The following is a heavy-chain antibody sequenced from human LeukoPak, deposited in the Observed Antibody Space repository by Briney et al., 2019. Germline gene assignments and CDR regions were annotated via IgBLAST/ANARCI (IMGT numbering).Heavy chain of an antibody. CDR3: AKGSKAVLFTRDHYMDV. Sequence: PGGSLRLSCAASGFTFSSYDIHWVRQAPGKGLEWVAFIRYDGSNKYYADSVRGRFTISRDNSKNTLYLQMNSLRAEDTAVYFCAKGSKAVLFTRDHYMDVWGKRTTVTISS. D-gene: IGHD6-19*01. CDR1: GFTFSSYD. V-gene: IGHV3-30*02. J-gene: IGHJ6*03. CDR2: IRYDGSNK.